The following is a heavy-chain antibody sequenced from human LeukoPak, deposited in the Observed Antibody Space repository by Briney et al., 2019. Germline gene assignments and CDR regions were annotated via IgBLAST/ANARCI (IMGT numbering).Heavy chain of an antibody. Sequence: ASVKVSCKASGGTFSSYAISWVRQAPGQGLEWMGGIIPIFGTANYVQKFQGRVTITADESTSTAYMELSSLRSEDTAVYYCARGNREGFWAPFTDWGQGTLVTVSS. V-gene: IGHV1-69*13. J-gene: IGHJ4*02. CDR3: ARGNREGFWAPFTD. D-gene: IGHD3-3*01. CDR2: IIPIFGTA. CDR1: GGTFSSYA.